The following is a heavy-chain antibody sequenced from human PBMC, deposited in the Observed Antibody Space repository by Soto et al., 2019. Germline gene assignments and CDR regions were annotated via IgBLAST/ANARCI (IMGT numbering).Heavy chain of an antibody. V-gene: IGHV1-69*01. Sequence: QVQLVQSGAEVKKPGSSVKVSCKASGGTFSSYAISWVRQAPGQGLEWMGGIVPIFGTANYAQKFQGRVTITADESTSTAYMELSSLRSEDTAVYYCARARTTYYYDSSGQYYFDYWGQGTLVTVSS. CDR2: IVPIFGTA. D-gene: IGHD3-22*01. CDR3: ARARTTYYYDSSGQYYFDY. CDR1: GGTFSSYA. J-gene: IGHJ4*02.